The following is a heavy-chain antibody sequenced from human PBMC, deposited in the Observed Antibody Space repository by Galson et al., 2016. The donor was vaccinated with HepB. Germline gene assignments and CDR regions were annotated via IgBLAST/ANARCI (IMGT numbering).Heavy chain of an antibody. CDR1: GFTFSHFG. Sequence: SLRLSCAASGFTFSHFGMNWVRQAPGKGLEWVSSISITSGHIFYADSVKGRFTISRDNANNSLFLQMNSLRADDTAVYYCATELAHCSSAGCYRDYWGQGTLVTVSS. V-gene: IGHV3-21*06. CDR2: ISITSGHI. D-gene: IGHD2-2*02. J-gene: IGHJ4*02. CDR3: ATELAHCSSAGCYRDY.